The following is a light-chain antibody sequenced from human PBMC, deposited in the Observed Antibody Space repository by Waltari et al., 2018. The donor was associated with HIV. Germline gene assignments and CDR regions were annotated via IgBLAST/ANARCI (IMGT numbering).Light chain of an antibody. CDR3: SSYTGTIKL. CDR1: NSDIGRY. V-gene: IGLV2-14*03. Sequence: TISCTGTNSDIGRYVSWYQQHPGQAPRLMIFDVSRRPSGISARFSGSKSGTTASLTISGLQTDDEADYFCSSYTGTIKLFGGGTKLTVL. CDR2: DVS. J-gene: IGLJ3*02.